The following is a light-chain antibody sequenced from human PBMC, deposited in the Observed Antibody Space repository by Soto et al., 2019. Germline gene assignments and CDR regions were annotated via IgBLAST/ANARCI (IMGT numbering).Light chain of an antibody. CDR2: GAS. J-gene: IGKJ3*01. Sequence: DIVMTQSPATLSVSPGERATLSCRASQSVSSKLAWYQQTPGQAPRLLIYGASTRATGVPARFSGSGSGTEFTLTISSLQSEDFAVYYCQQYNNWPPFTFGPGTKVD. V-gene: IGKV3-15*01. CDR3: QQYNNWPPFT. CDR1: QSVSSK.